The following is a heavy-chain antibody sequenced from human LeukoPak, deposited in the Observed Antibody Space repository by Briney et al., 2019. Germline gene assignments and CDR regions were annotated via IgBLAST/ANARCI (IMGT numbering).Heavy chain of an antibody. D-gene: IGHD5-12*01. CDR3: ARGRYSGYDLWDY. CDR2: ISSSGTYK. J-gene: IGHJ4*02. Sequence: PGGSLRLSCTTSGFTFRSSSFNWVRQVPGKGLEWVASISSSGTYKYYADSVEGRFTISRDNAKDSLFLQMDSLRVEDTAVYYCARGRYSGYDLWDYWGQGTLVTVSS. V-gene: IGHV3-21*01. CDR1: GFTFRSSS.